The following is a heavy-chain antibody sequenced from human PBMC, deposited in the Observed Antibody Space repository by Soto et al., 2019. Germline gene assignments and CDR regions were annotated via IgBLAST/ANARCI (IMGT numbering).Heavy chain of an antibody. J-gene: IGHJ4*02. V-gene: IGHV3-23*01. CDR2: ITGSSGRT. CDR3: AKEYTSTSRGSFDY. CDR1: GFTFSNYA. D-gene: IGHD1-26*01. Sequence: GGSLRLSCAASGFTFSNYAMNWVRQAPGKGLEWVSGITGSSGRTFYADSVKGRFTISRDNSKNTVYLQMNSVRADDTAVYYCAKEYTSTSRGSFDYWGQGALVTVSS.